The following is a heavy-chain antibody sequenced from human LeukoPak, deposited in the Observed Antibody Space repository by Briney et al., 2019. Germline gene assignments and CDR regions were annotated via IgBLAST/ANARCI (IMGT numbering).Heavy chain of an antibody. V-gene: IGHV1-69*06. J-gene: IGHJ3*02. CDR3: ASPRTSSGYTLDAFDI. D-gene: IGHD3-22*01. Sequence: ASVKVSCKASGGTFSNHAISWVRQAPGHGLEWMGRIIPIFEAAHYAQKFQGRVTITADKSTRTAYMELSSLRSEDTAIYYRASPRTSSGYTLDAFDIWGQGTMVTVSS. CDR2: IIPIFEAA. CDR1: GGTFSNHA.